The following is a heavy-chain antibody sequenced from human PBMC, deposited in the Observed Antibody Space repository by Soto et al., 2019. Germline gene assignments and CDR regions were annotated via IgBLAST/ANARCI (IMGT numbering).Heavy chain of an antibody. CDR1: GFTFSSYS. V-gene: IGHV3-21*01. J-gene: IGHJ4*02. Sequence: EVQLVESRGGLVKPGGSLRLSCAASGFTFSSYSMNWVRQAPGKGLEWVSSISSSSSYIYYADSVKGRFTISRDNAKNSLYLQMNSLRAEDTAVYYCARDQQQLVGTIDYWGQGTLVTVSS. CDR2: ISSSSSYI. D-gene: IGHD6-13*01. CDR3: ARDQQQLVGTIDY.